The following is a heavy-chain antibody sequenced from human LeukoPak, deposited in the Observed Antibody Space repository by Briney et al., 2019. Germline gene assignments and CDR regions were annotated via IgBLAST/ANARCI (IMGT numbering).Heavy chain of an antibody. D-gene: IGHD2-2*01. CDR1: GGSFSGYY. Sequence: ETLSLNCAVYGGSFSGYYWSWIRQPPGKGLEWIGEINHSGSTNYNPSLKSRVTISVDTSKNQFSLKLSSVTAADTAVYYCARGANIVVVPAAYYFDYWGQGTLVTVSS. J-gene: IGHJ4*02. V-gene: IGHV4-34*01. CDR3: ARGANIVVVPAAYYFDY. CDR2: INHSGST.